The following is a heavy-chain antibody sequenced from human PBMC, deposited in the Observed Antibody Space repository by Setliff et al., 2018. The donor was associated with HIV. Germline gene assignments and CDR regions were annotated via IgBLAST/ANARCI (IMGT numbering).Heavy chain of an antibody. CDR2: IYHTGST. V-gene: IGHV4-4*02. D-gene: IGHD1-7*01. Sequence: PSETLSLTCDVSGGSISSFNWWSWVRQSPGKGLEWIGEIYHTGSTNYSPSLKSRVTISVDKSKNQFALRLNSVTAADTAVYYCARGRNRNYVVYGMDVWGQGTTVTVSS. J-gene: IGHJ6*02. CDR1: GGSISSFNW. CDR3: ARGRNRNYVVYGMDV.